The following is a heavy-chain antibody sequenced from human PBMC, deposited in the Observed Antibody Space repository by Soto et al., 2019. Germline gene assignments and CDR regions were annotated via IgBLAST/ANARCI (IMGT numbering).Heavy chain of an antibody. CDR3: PTPRRTGDAFDI. CDR2: IKSKTDGGTT. CDR1: GFTFSNAW. J-gene: IGHJ3*02. D-gene: IGHD1-1*01. Sequence: GGSLRLSCAASGFTFSNAWMSWVRQAPGKGLEWVGRIKSKTDGGTTDYAAPVKGRFTISRDDSKNTLYLQMNSLKTDDTAVYYCPTPRRTGDAFDIWGQGTMVTVSS. V-gene: IGHV3-15*01.